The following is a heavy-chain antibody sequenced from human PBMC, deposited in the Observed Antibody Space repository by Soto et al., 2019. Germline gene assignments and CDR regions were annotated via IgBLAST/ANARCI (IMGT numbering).Heavy chain of an antibody. CDR3: ARGDWFHP. J-gene: IGHJ5*02. CDR1: GGSISSGDDY. CDR2: IYYTGTT. V-gene: IGHV4-30-4*01. Sequence: PSETLSLTCTVSGGSISSGDDYWNWIRQPPGKGLEWIGYIYYTGTTNYNPSLKSRATLSVDTSKNRFSLNLTSLTAADTAVYYCARGDWFHPWGQGTLVTVSS.